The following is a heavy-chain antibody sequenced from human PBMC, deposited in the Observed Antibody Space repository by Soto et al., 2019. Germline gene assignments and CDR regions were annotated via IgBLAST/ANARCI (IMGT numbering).Heavy chain of an antibody. CDR1: GFTFSSYA. CDR3: AKDSPRNAYYYYGMDV. J-gene: IGHJ6*02. Sequence: VGSLGLSCADSGFTFSSYAMSWVRQAPGKGLEWVSAISGSGGSTYYADSVKGRFTISRDNSENTLYLQMNSLRAEDTAVYYCAKDSPRNAYYYYGMDVWGQGTTVTVSS. CDR2: ISGSGGST. V-gene: IGHV3-23*01.